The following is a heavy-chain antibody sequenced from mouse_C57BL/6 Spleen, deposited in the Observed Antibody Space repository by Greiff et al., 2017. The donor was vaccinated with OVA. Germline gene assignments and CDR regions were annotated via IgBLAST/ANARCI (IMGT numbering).Heavy chain of an antibody. D-gene: IGHD1-1*01. CDR2: IDPANGNT. Sequence: VQLQQSVAELVRPGASVKLSCTASGFNIKNTYMHWVKQRPEQGLEWIGGIDPANGNTKYAPKFQGKATITADTSSNTAYLQRSSLTSEDTAICDCAIPITTVIRDAMDYWGQGTSVTVSS. V-gene: IGHV14-3*01. CDR1: GFNIKNTY. CDR3: AIPITTVIRDAMDY. J-gene: IGHJ4*01.